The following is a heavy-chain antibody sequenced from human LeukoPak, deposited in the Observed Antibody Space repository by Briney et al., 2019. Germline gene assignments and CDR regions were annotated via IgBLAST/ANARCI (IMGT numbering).Heavy chain of an antibody. J-gene: IGHJ4*02. D-gene: IGHD5-12*01. CDR3: ARDPGYSGYDFPDY. V-gene: IGHV3-20*04. Sequence: RPGGSLRLSCAASGFIFDDYGMSLVRQAPGKGLEWGSGINWNGGSTGYADSVKGRFTISRDNAKRSLYLQMNSLRAEDTALYYCARDPGYSGYDFPDYWGQGTLVTVSS. CDR1: GFIFDDYG. CDR2: INWNGGST.